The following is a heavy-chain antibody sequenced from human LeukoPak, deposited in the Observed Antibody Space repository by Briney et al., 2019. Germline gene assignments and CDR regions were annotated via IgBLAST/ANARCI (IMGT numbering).Heavy chain of an antibody. CDR1: GVSLSSSNSY. D-gene: IGHD5-18*01. Sequence: SETLSLTCTVSGVSLSSSNSYWGWVRQPPGRGLEWVGSIHFGGSTYYNPSLKSRVTVSVDTSKNQFSLKLSSVTAADTAVYYCARDGLWIQNAFDIWGQGTMVTVSS. V-gene: IGHV4-39*07. J-gene: IGHJ3*02. CDR2: IHFGGST. CDR3: ARDGLWIQNAFDI.